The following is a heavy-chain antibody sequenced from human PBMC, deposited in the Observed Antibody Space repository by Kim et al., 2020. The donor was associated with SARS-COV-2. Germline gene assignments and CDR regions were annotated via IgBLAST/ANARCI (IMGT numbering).Heavy chain of an antibody. J-gene: IGHJ1*01. CDR2: ITAPGGTT. D-gene: IGHD6-6*01. CDR3: QSARDVGRPESISSH. CDR1: GFTFDTYA. V-gene: IGHV3-23*01. Sequence: GGSLRLSCAASGFTFDTYAMNWVRQSPGKGLEWVSAITAPGGTTYYVDSVKGRFTISRDNSKSSLFLQMNSLSAEDTPLYHCQSARDVGRPESISSHWG.